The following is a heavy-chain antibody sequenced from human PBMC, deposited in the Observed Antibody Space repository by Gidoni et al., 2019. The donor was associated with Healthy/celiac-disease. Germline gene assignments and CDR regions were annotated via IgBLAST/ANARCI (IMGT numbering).Heavy chain of an antibody. V-gene: IGHV4-59*01. Sequence: QVQLQESGPGLVKPSETLSLTCTVSGGSISSYYWSWIRQPPGKGLEWIGYIYYSGSTNYNPSLKSRVTISVDTSKNQFSLKLSSVTAADTAVYYCARTGAAVDFDYWGQGTLVTVSS. J-gene: IGHJ4*02. CDR2: IYYSGST. CDR1: GGSISSYY. CDR3: ARTGAAVDFDY. D-gene: IGHD6-13*01.